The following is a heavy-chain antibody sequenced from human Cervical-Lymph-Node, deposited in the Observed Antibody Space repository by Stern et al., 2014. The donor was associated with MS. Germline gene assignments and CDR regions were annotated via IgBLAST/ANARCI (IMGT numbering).Heavy chain of an antibody. J-gene: IGHJ6*02. CDR1: GGTFSSYA. D-gene: IGHD3-22*01. CDR2: LIAIFGTA. Sequence: QVQLVQSGAEVKKPGSSVKVSCKASGGTFSSYAISWVRQAPGQGLEWVGGLIAIFGTANYAQKFQGRVTITADESTSTAYMELSSLRSEDTAVYYCARGDTMIYYYYGMDVWGQGTTVTVSS. V-gene: IGHV1-69*01. CDR3: ARGDTMIYYYYGMDV.